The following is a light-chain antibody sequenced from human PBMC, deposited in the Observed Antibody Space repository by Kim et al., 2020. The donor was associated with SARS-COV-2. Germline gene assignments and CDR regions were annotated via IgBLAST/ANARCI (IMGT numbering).Light chain of an antibody. Sequence: QLVLTQSPSASASLGASVKLTCTLTSGHSTYAIAWHQQQPEKGPRYLMRVNSDGSHSKGDGIPDRFSGSSSGSEWFLTISGLQSEDEADYYCQTWGTGIQVFGGGTQLTVL. CDR3: QTWGTGIQV. V-gene: IGLV4-69*01. J-gene: IGLJ3*02. CDR1: SGHSTYA. CDR2: VNSDGSH.